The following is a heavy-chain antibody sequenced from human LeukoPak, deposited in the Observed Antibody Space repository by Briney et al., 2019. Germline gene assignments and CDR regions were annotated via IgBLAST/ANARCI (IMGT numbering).Heavy chain of an antibody. CDR2: ISGNGGST. CDR1: GFTFSSYD. D-gene: IGHD3-16*01. V-gene: IGHV3-23*01. J-gene: IGHJ4*02. CDR3: AKATGAFSYDTPDY. Sequence: GGSLRLSCAASGFTFSSYDMTWVRQAPGKGLEWVSAISGNGGSTYYADSVRGRFTISRDNSKSTLYLQMNSLRAEDTAVYYCAKATGAFSYDTPDYWGQGTLVTVSS.